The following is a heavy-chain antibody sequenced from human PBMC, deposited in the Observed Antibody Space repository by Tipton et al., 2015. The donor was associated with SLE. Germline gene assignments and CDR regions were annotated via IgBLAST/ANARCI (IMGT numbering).Heavy chain of an antibody. CDR2: IHSDGTYT. Sequence: GSLRLSCVASGFSFTTSWMHWVRQTPGKGLVWVSRIHSDGTYTISADSVKGRFTTSRDNAKNTLCLQMNSLRPEDTALYYCAKGRDIVVEVVAAFDIWGQGTMVTVSS. D-gene: IGHD2-15*01. V-gene: IGHV3-74*01. CDR1: GFSFTTSW. J-gene: IGHJ3*02. CDR3: AKGRDIVVEVVAAFDI.